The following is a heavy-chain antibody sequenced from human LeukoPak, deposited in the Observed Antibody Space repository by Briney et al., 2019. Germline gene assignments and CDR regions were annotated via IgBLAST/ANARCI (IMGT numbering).Heavy chain of an antibody. D-gene: IGHD1-20*01. CDR2: IYTSGST. Sequence: SETLSLTGTVSGGSISSYYWSWIRQPPGKGLEWIGYIYTSGSTNYNPSLKSRVTISVDTSKNQFSLKLSSVTAADTAVYYCARHLSRSVYNWNDVGWFDPWGQGTLVTVSS. V-gene: IGHV4-4*09. CDR1: GGSISSYY. J-gene: IGHJ5*02. CDR3: ARHLSRSVYNWNDVGWFDP.